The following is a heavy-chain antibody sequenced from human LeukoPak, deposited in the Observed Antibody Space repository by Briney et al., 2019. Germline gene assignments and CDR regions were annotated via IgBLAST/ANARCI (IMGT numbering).Heavy chain of an antibody. J-gene: IGHJ4*02. CDR3: ARDTAMVNYFDY. D-gene: IGHD5-18*01. CDR1: GFTFSSYS. V-gene: IGHV3-21*01. CDR2: ISSSSSYI. Sequence: PGGSLRLSCAASGFTFSSYSMNLVRQAPGKGLEWVSSISSSSSYIYYADSVKGRFTISRDNAKNSLYLQMNSLRAEDTAVYYCARDTAMVNYFDYWGQGTLVTVSS.